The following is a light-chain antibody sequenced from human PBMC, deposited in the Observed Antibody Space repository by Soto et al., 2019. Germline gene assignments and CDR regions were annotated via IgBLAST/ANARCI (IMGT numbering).Light chain of an antibody. Sequence: QSVLTQPPSASGTPGQRVTISCSGNNSNIGSHSLNWYQQLPGTAPKLLIHDSNQRPSGVPDRFSGSKSGTSGSLAISGLQSEDEGDYYCAEWDAGLDGVLFGGGTKLTVL. CDR1: NSNIGSHS. CDR3: AEWDAGLDGVL. V-gene: IGLV1-44*01. J-gene: IGLJ3*02. CDR2: DSN.